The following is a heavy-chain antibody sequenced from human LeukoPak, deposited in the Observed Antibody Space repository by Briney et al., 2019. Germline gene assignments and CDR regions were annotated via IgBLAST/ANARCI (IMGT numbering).Heavy chain of an antibody. CDR3: AKVQQLATIYYFDY. CDR2: MSGSGGTT. CDR1: GFTFSSYA. J-gene: IGHJ4*02. V-gene: IGHV3-23*01. Sequence: GSLRLSCAASGFTFSSYAMSWVRQAPGKGLEWVSSMSGSGGTTYYADSVKGRFAISRDNSKSTLYLQMSSLRTEDTALYYCAKVQQLATIYYFDYWGQGSLVTVSS. D-gene: IGHD6-13*01.